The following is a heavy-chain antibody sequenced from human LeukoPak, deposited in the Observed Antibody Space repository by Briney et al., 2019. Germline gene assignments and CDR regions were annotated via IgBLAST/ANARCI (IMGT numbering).Heavy chain of an antibody. D-gene: IGHD3-22*01. V-gene: IGHV4-34*01. Sequence: PSETLSLTCAVYGGSFSGYYWSWIRQAPGKGLEWIGEINHSGSTNYNPSLKSRVTISVDTSKNQFSLKLSSVTAADTAVYYCASGYDSSGYYVNWGQGTLVTVSS. J-gene: IGHJ4*02. CDR2: INHSGST. CDR1: GGSFSGYY. CDR3: ASGYDSSGYYVN.